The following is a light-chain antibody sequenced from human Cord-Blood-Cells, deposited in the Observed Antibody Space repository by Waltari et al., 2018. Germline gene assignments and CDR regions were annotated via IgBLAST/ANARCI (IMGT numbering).Light chain of an antibody. J-gene: IGKJ3*01. V-gene: IGKV3-15*01. CDR2: GAS. CDR3: QQYNNWPLT. CDR1: QSVSSN. Sequence: EIVLTQSPAPLSATTGERDTPSSSDIQSVSSNLAWYQQKPGQAPRLLIYGASTRATGIPARFSGSGSGTEFTLTISSLQSEDFAVYYCQQYNNWPLTFGPGTKVDIK.